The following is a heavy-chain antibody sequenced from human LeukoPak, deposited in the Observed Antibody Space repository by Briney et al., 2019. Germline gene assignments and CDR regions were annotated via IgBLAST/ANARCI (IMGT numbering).Heavy chain of an antibody. D-gene: IGHD5-24*01. CDR3: ARASAAMATVLFDY. CDR1: GFTCSDYY. CDR2: ISSSGSTI. J-gene: IGHJ4*02. Sequence: GGSLRLSCAASGFTCSDYYMSWIRQAPGKGLEWVSYISSSGSTIYYADSVKGRFTISRDNAKNSLYLQMNSLRAEDTAVYYCARASAAMATVLFDYWGQGTLVTVSS. V-gene: IGHV3-11*04.